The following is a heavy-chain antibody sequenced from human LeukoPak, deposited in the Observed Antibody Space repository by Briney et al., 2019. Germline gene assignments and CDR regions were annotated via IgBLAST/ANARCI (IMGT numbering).Heavy chain of an antibody. J-gene: IGHJ5*02. CDR2: IDPSDSYT. V-gene: IGHV5-10-1*01. CDR1: GYSFTSYW. Sequence: GESLKISCKGSGYSFTSYWISWVRQMPGKGLEWMGRIDPSDSYTNYSPSFQGHVTISADKSISTAYLQWSSLKASDTAMYYCARQWIELKWLLFGWFDPWGQGTLVTVSS. D-gene: IGHD3-3*01. CDR3: ARQWIELKWLLFGWFDP.